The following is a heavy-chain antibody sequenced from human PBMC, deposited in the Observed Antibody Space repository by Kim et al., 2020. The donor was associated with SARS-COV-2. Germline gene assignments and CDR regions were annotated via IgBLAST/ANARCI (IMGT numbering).Heavy chain of an antibody. Sequence: LKSRVTISVDTSKNQFSLKLSSVTAADTAVYYCAREPITMIVPRDYGMDVWGQGTTVTVSS. V-gene: IGHV4-34*01. D-gene: IGHD3-22*01. CDR3: AREPITMIVPRDYGMDV. J-gene: IGHJ6*02.